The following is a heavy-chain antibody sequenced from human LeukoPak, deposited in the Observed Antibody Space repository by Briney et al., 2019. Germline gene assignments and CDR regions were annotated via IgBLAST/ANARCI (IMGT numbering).Heavy chain of an antibody. CDR1: GDSVSSNSAA. J-gene: IGHJ4*02. CDR3: ARGSITMIVHPFDY. V-gene: IGHV6-1*01. CDR2: TYYRSKWYN. Sequence: SQTLSLTCAISGDSVSSNSAAWNWTRQSPSRGLEWLGRTYYRSKWYNDYAVSVKSRITINPDTSKNQFSLQLKSVTPEDTAVYYCARGSITMIVHPFDYWGQGTLVTVSS. D-gene: IGHD3-22*01.